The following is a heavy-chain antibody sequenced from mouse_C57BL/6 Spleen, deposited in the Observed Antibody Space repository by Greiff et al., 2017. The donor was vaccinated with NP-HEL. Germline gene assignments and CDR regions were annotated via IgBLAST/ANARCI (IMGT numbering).Heavy chain of an antibody. J-gene: IGHJ1*03. CDR2: IYPGDGDT. CDR1: GYAFSSSW. D-gene: IGHD3-3*01. V-gene: IGHV1-82*01. Sequence: VKLMESGPELVKPGASVKISCKASGYAFSSSWMNWVKQRPGKGLEWIGRIYPGDGDTNYNGKFKGKATLTADKSSSTAYMQLSSLTSEDSAVYFCARGDPYWYFDVWGTGTTVTVSS. CDR3: ARGDPYWYFDV.